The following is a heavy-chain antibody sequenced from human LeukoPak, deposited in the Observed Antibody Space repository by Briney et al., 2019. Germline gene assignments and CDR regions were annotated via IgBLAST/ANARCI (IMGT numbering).Heavy chain of an antibody. V-gene: IGHV4-38-2*02. CDR3: ARTQEAGYSSGRYDSYYYYYMDV. CDR1: GYSISSGHY. D-gene: IGHD6-19*01. J-gene: IGHJ6*03. CDR2: MYHSGST. Sequence: SETLSLTCTVSGYSISSGHYWGWIRQPPGKGLEWIGSMYHSGSTYYNPPLKSRVTISEDTSKNQFSLKLSSVTAADTAVYFCARTQEAGYSSGRYDSYYYYYMDVWGKGTTVTISS.